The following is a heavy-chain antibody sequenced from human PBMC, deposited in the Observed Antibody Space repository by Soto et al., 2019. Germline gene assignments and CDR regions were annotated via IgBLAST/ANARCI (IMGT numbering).Heavy chain of an antibody. CDR3: ASPLGPDNWFDP. D-gene: IGHD7-27*01. J-gene: IGHJ5*02. Sequence: QVQLVQSGAEVKKPGSSVKVSCKASGGTFSSYTISWVRQAPGQGLEWMGRIIPILGIANYAQKFQGRVTITADKSTSTAYMERSSLRSEDTAVYYCASPLGPDNWFDPWGQGTLVTVSS. CDR1: GGTFSSYT. V-gene: IGHV1-69*02. CDR2: IIPILGIA.